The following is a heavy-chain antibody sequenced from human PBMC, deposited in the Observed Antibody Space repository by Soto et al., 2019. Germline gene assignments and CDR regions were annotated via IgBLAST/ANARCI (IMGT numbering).Heavy chain of an antibody. D-gene: IGHD1-1*01. Sequence: SQTLSLTCAISGDSVSSNSAAWNWIRQSPSRGLEWLGRTYYRSKWYNDYAVSVKSQITIDPDTSKNQFSLQLNSVTPEDTAVYYCARINWNQDAIDYWGQGTLVTVSS. CDR3: ARINWNQDAIDY. J-gene: IGHJ4*02. V-gene: IGHV6-1*01. CDR1: GDSVSSNSAA. CDR2: TYYRSKWYN.